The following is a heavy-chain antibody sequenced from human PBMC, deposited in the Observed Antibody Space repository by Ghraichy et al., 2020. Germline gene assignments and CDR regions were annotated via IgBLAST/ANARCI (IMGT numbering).Heavy chain of an antibody. V-gene: IGHV3-21*01. J-gene: IGHJ4*02. CDR3: AREPSSSFTTMVRGVIYYFDY. D-gene: IGHD3-10*01. CDR2: ISSSSSYI. Sequence: GGSLRLSCAASGFTFSSYSMNWVRQAPGKGLEWVSSISSSSSYIYDADSVKGRFTISIDNAKNSLKLQMNSQRAEDTAVYYCAREPSSSFTTMVRGVIYYFDYWREGTLITVS. CDR1: GFTFSSYS.